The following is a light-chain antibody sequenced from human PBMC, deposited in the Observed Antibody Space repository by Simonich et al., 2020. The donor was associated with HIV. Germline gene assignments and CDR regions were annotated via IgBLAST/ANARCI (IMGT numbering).Light chain of an antibody. J-gene: IGLJ3*02. Sequence: QYVLTQPPSVSGAPGQRVTIPCTGSSSNIGAGYDVHWYQQLPGTAPKLLIYGNNNRPSGVPDRFSGSKSGTSASLAITGLQTEDEADYYCQSYDSSLSGSVFGGGTKLTVL. CDR2: GNN. CDR1: SSNIGAGYD. CDR3: QSYDSSLSGSV. V-gene: IGLV1-40*01.